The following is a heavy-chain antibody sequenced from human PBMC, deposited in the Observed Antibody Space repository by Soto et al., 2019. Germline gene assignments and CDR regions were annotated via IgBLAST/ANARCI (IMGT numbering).Heavy chain of an antibody. D-gene: IGHD2-15*01. CDR3: ASSSGARYYDY. Sequence: LSLTCTVSGGSISSGAYYWSWIRQHPGKGLEWIGYIYYSGSTYYNPSLKSRVTISVDTSKNQFSLKLSSVTAADMAVYYCASSSGARYYDYWGQGTLVTVSS. CDR2: IYYSGST. CDR1: GGSISSGAYY. J-gene: IGHJ4*02. V-gene: IGHV4-31*03.